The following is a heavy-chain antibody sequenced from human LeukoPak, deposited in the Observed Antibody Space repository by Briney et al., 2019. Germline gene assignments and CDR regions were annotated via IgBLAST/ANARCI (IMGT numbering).Heavy chain of an antibody. V-gene: IGHV3-30*04. CDR2: ISYDGSNK. CDR3: AKEGVYYYDSSGYRLDFIDY. CDR1: GFTFSSYA. Sequence: GGSLRLSCAASGFTFSSYAMHWVRQAPGKGLEWVAVISYDGSNKYYADSVKGRFTISRDNSKNTLYLQMNSLRAEDTAVYYCAKEGVYYYDSSGYRLDFIDYWGQGTLVTVSS. J-gene: IGHJ4*02. D-gene: IGHD3-22*01.